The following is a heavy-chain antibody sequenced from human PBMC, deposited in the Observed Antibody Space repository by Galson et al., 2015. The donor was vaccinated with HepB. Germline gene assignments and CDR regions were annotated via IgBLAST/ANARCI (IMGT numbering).Heavy chain of an antibody. CDR2: INAGNGNT. CDR1: GYTFTSYA. J-gene: IGHJ4*02. V-gene: IGHV1-3*01. D-gene: IGHD6-13*01. CDR3: ARAGIAAAGTYSY. Sequence: SVKVSCKASGYTFTSYAMHWVRQAPGQRLEWMGWINAGNGNTKYSQKFQGRVTITRDTSASTAYMELSSLRSEDTAVYYCARAGIAAAGTYSYWGQGTLVTVSS.